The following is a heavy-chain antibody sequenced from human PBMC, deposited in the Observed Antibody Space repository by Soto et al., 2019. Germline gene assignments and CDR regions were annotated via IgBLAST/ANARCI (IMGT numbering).Heavy chain of an antibody. CDR1: GGSISSGGYS. Sequence: SETLSLTCAVSGGSISSGGYSWSWIRQPPGKGLEWIGYIYHSGSTYHNPSLKSRVTISVDTSKNQFSLKLSSVPAADTAVYYCPSLPPRIVVVFLPSPSGAQGALVPVSS. CDR3: PSLPPRIVVVFLPSPS. V-gene: IGHV4-30-2*05. D-gene: IGHD2-15*01. J-gene: IGHJ4*02. CDR2: IYHSGST.